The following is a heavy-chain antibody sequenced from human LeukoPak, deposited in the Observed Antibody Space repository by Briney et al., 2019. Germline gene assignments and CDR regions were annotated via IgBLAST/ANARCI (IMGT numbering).Heavy chain of an antibody. V-gene: IGHV4-59*12. CDR3: ARDLHIAVAGTGFDY. CDR1: GGSISSYY. Sequence: SETLSLTCTVSGGSISSYYWSWIRQPPGKGLEWIGYIYYSGSTNYNPSLKSRVTISVDTSKNQFSLKLSSVTAADTAVYYCARDLHIAVAGTGFDYWGQGTLVTVSS. D-gene: IGHD6-19*01. CDR2: IYYSGST. J-gene: IGHJ4*02.